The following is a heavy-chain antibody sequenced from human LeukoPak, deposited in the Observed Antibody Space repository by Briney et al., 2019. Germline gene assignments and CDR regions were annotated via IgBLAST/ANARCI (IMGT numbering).Heavy chain of an antibody. V-gene: IGHV3-23*01. CDR1: GFTFSSYA. Sequence: GGSLRLSCAASGFTFSSYAMSWVRQAPGKGLEWVSAISGSGGSTYYADSVKGRFTISRDNSKNTLYLQMNSLRAEDTAVYYCARYFNSNGYSALRGDYWGQGTLVTVSS. CDR2: ISGSGGST. D-gene: IGHD3-22*01. J-gene: IGHJ4*02. CDR3: ARYFNSNGYSALRGDY.